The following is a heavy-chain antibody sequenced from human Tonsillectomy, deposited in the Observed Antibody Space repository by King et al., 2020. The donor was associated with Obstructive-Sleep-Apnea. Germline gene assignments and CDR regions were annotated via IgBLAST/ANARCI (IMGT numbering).Heavy chain of an antibody. CDR3: ARDWASRRYFDL. Sequence: QLQESGPGLVKPSETLSLTCAVSGDSISSYYWTWLRQPPGKGLEWIGYIFYTGTTNYNPSLKSRVTMSVDTSKKQFSLKLTSVTAADTAVYYCARDWASRRYFDLWGRGTLVTVSS. CDR2: IFYTGTT. J-gene: IGHJ2*01. V-gene: IGHV4-59*01. D-gene: IGHD3-16*01. CDR1: GDSISSYY.